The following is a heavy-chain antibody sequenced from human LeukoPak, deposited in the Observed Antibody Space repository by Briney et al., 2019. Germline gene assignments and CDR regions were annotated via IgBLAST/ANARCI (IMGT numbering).Heavy chain of an antibody. CDR2: ISGSGGST. D-gene: IGHD3-9*01. CDR1: GFTFSSYA. J-gene: IGHJ4*02. CDR3: AKEGTNYDILTGYYTSYFDY. Sequence: TGGSLRLSCAASGFTFSSYAMSWVRQAPGKGLEWVSAISGSGGSTYYADSVKGRFTISRDNSKNTLYLQMNSLRAEDTAVYYCAKEGTNYDILTGYYTSYFDYWGQGILVTVSS. V-gene: IGHV3-23*01.